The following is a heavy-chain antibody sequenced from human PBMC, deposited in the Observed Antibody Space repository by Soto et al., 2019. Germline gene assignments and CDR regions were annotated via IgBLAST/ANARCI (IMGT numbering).Heavy chain of an antibody. Sequence: EVRLLESGGGLVQPGGSLRLSCAASGFTFSVYAMSWVRQAPGKGLEWVSGISGSGDSTHYADSVKGRFTVSRDNSKSMLYVQTNSLRAEDTAIYYCAKALYGGFTYWGQGTLVTVSS. CDR3: AKALYGGFTY. D-gene: IGHD3-10*01. CDR2: ISGSGDST. V-gene: IGHV3-23*01. J-gene: IGHJ4*02. CDR1: GFTFSVYA.